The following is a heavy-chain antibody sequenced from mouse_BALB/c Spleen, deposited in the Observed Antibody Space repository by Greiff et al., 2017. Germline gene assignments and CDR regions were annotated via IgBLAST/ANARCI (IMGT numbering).Heavy chain of an antibody. D-gene: IGHD1-1*01. V-gene: IGHV5-9-4*01. CDR2: ISSGGSYT. CDR3: ARDRDYYGSKGYFDV. CDR1: GFTFSSYA. Sequence: EVQLVESGGGLVKPGGSLKLSCAASGFTFSSYAMSWVRQSPEKRLEWVAEISSGGSYTYYPDTVTGRFTISRDNAKNTLYLEMSSLRSEDTAMYYCARDRDYYGSKGYFDVWGAGTTVTVSS. J-gene: IGHJ1*01.